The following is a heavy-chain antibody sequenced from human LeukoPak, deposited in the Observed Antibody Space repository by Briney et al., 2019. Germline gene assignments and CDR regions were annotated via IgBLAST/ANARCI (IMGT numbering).Heavy chain of an antibody. D-gene: IGHD3-22*01. CDR3: ARDLYHFDTSGYLY. V-gene: IGHV3-21*06. Sequence: GGSLRLSCAASGFTFSSYAMSWVRQAPGKGPEWVSFISSSSSYIYYADSVKGRFTISRDNAKNSLYLQMNSLRAEDTAVYYCARDLYHFDTSGYLYWGRGTLVTVSS. CDR1: GFTFSSYA. J-gene: IGHJ4*02. CDR2: ISSSSSYI.